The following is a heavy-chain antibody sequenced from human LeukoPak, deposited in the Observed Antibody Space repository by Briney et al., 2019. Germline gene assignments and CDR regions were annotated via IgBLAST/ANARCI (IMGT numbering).Heavy chain of an antibody. CDR2: IYYSGST. J-gene: IGHJ4*02. CDR1: GGSISSYY. Sequence: SETLSLTCTVSGGSISSYYWSWIRQPPGKGLERIGYIYYSGSTNYNPSLKSRVTISVDTSKNQFSLKLSSVTAADTAVYYCARYYYDSSGYYRFDYWGQGTLVTVSS. D-gene: IGHD3-22*01. CDR3: ARYYYDSSGYYRFDY. V-gene: IGHV4-59*01.